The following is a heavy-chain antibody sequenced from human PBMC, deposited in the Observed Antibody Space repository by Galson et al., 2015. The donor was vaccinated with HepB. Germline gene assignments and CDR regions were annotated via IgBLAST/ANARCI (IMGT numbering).Heavy chain of an antibody. Sequence: SVKVSCKASGYTFTSYYMHWVRQAPGQGLEWMGIINPSGGSTSYAQKLQGRVTMTRDTSTSTVYMELSSLRSEDTAVYYCARDPFGEIYGLDVWGQGTTVTVSS. V-gene: IGHV1-46*04. D-gene: IGHD3-10*01. CDR1: GYTFTSYY. CDR3: ARDPFGEIYGLDV. CDR2: INPSGGST. J-gene: IGHJ6*02.